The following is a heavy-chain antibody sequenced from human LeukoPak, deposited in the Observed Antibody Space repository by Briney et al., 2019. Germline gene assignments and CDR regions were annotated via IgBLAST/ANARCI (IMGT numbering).Heavy chain of an antibody. J-gene: IGHJ4*02. CDR1: GFGFGDYG. V-gene: IGHV3-49*04. CDR2: SRSQVNGGPP. CDR3: TRAFYDYVLDF. D-gene: IGHD3-16*01. Sequence: GGSLRLFCSGSGFGFGDYGINWVRQAPGRGLEWVGLSRSQVNGGPPEYAASVEGRFSMSRDDSKGFAYLQMNSLKTEDTAVYFCTRAFYDYVLDFWGQGTLVTVSS.